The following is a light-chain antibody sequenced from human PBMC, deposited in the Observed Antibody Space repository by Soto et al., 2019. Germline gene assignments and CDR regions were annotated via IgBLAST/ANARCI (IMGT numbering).Light chain of an antibody. CDR3: QQYGRSGT. CDR1: QSISRPY. J-gene: IGKJ1*01. V-gene: IGKV3-20*01. Sequence: DNVLTQSPGTLSLSPGERATLSCRASQSISRPYLAWYQQKPVQAPRLLIYATSSRATGIPDRFSGSGSGTDFTLTISRLEPEDFAVYYCQQYGRSGTFGQGTKVDIK. CDR2: ATS.